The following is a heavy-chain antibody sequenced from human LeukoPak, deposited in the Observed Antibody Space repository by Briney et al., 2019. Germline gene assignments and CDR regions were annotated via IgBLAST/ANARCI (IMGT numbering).Heavy chain of an antibody. D-gene: IGHD2-21*01. CDR3: ARDYSSSLGIAY. J-gene: IGHJ4*02. CDR2: INAGNGNT. CDR1: GYTFTSYA. V-gene: IGHV1-3*01. Sequence: ASVKVSCKASGYTFTSYAMHWVRQAPGQRLEWMGWINAGNGNTKYSQKFQGRVTITRDTSASTAYMELSSLRSEGTAVYYCARDYSSSLGIAYWGQGTLVTVSS.